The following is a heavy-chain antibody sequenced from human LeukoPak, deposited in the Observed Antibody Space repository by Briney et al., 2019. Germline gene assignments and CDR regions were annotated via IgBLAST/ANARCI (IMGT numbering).Heavy chain of an antibody. D-gene: IGHD5-18*01. CDR2: ISGSGGST. CDR3: TQDPPTVMSNAFHI. V-gene: IGHV3-23*01. J-gene: IGHJ3*02. CDR1: GFTISSYA. Sequence: GGSLRLSCAASGFTISSYAIGWVRQAPGKGLEWVSGISGSGGSTYYADSVKGRFTISRDNSKNTLYLQMNSLNAEDTAVYYCTQDPPTVMSNAFHIWGQGTMVTVSS.